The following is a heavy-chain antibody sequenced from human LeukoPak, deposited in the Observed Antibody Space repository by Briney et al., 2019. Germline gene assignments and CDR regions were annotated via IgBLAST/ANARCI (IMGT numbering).Heavy chain of an antibody. CDR1: GFTFSSYW. CDR2: IKSDGST. J-gene: IGHJ4*02. D-gene: IGHD6-13*01. V-gene: IGHV3-74*01. Sequence: GGSLRLSCAASGFTFSSYWMHWVRQAPGKGLVWVSRIKSDGSTSYADSVKGRFTISRDNAKNTLYLQMNSLRAEDTAVYYCARAIVVAGFDYWGQGTLVTASS. CDR3: ARAIVVAGFDY.